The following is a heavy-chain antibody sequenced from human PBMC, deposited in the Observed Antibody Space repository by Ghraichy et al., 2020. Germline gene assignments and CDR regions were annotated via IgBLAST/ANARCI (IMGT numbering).Heavy chain of an antibody. CDR2: INHSGST. CDR3: ARGRDDFWSGYLNWFDP. CDR1: GGSFSGYY. Sequence: SQTLSLTCAVYGGSFSGYYWSWIRQPPGKGPEWIGEINHSGSTNYNPSLKSRVTISVDTSKNQFSLKLSSVTAADTAVYYCARGRDDFWSGYLNWFDPWGQGTLVTVSS. D-gene: IGHD3-3*01. J-gene: IGHJ5*02. V-gene: IGHV4-34*01.